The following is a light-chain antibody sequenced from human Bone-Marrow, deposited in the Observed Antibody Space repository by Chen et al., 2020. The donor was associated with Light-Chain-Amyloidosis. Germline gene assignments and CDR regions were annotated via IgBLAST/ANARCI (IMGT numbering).Light chain of an antibody. CDR2: EVS. J-gene: IGLJ2*01. CDR1: SSDVGTYNY. Sequence: QSALTQPPSASWSPGSSVTISCTGTSSDVGTYNYVSWYQQHPGNAPKLMIYEVSKGPSGVPDRFAGYKSGNTASLTVSGLQAEDEADYYYTSHAGSNSVLFGGGTKLTVL. V-gene: IGLV2-8*01. CDR3: TSHAGSNSVL.